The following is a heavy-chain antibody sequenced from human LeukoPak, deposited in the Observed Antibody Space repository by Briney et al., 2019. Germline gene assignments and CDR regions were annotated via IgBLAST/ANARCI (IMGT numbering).Heavy chain of an antibody. J-gene: IGHJ4*02. CDR3: AMALDY. CDR1: GFTFDDYA. V-gene: IGHV3-23*01. Sequence: GRSLRLSCAASGFTFDDYAMHWVRQAPGKGLEWVSGISHSGSSIYYADSVKGRFTISRDNSKNTLYLQMDRLRVEDTAVYYCAMALDYWGQGTLVTVSS. CDR2: ISHSGSSI.